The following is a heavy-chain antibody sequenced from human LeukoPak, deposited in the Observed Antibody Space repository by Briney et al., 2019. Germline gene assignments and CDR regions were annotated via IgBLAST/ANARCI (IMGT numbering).Heavy chain of an antibody. Sequence: PSETLSLTCTVSGYSISSGYYWGWIRQPPGKGLEWIGSIYHSGSTYYNPSLKSRVTISRDTSKNQFSLKLSSVTAADSAVYYCGRYRGNERGIDYWSQGTPVTVSS. CDR3: GRYRGNERGIDY. CDR1: GYSISSGYY. D-gene: IGHD5-12*01. V-gene: IGHV4-38-2*02. J-gene: IGHJ4*02. CDR2: IYHSGST.